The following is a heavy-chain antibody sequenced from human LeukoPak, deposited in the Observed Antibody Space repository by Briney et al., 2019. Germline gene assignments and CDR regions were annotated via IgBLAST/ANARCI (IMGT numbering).Heavy chain of an antibody. D-gene: IGHD5-24*01. J-gene: IGHJ4*02. Sequence: SETLSLTCTVSGYSISSGYYWGWIRQPAGKGLEWIGRIYTSGSTNYNPSLKSRVTISVDTSKNQFSLKLSSVTAADTAVYYCARSTSRDGYNYFYYWGQGTLVTVSS. CDR1: GYSISSGYY. CDR3: ARSTSRDGYNYFYY. V-gene: IGHV4-61*02. CDR2: IYTSGST.